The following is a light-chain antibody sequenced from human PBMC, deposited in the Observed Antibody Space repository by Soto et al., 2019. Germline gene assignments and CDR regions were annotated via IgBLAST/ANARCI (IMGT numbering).Light chain of an antibody. J-gene: IGLJ3*02. CDR3: AAWHDSLNGPV. V-gene: IGLV1-44*01. CDR2: NNN. CDR1: SSNIGGNP. Sequence: QSVLTQPPSASGTPGQRVTISCSGSSSNIGGNPVNWYQQLPGTAPKLLIYNNNQRPSGVPDRFSGSKSGTSASLAISGLQSEDEADYYCAAWHDSLNGPVFCGGTKLTVL.